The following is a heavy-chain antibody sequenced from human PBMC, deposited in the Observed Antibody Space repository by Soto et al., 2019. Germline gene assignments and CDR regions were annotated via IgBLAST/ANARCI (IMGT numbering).Heavy chain of an antibody. Sequence: PEGSLRLSCAASGFTFSSYAMSWVRQAPGKGLEWVSAISGSGGSTYYADSVKGRFTISRDNSKNTLYLQMNSLRAEDTAVYYCARGAAAGSRFDPWGQGTLVTVSS. CDR2: ISGSGGST. CDR1: GFTFSSYA. CDR3: ARGAAAGSRFDP. V-gene: IGHV3-23*01. D-gene: IGHD6-13*01. J-gene: IGHJ5*02.